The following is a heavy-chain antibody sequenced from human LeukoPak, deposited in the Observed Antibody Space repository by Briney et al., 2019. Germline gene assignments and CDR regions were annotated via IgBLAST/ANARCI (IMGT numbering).Heavy chain of an antibody. CDR1: GFTFSSYS. V-gene: IGHV3-21*04. CDR3: ARDQLGAVLYFDY. J-gene: IGHJ4*02. Sequence: GGSLRLSCAASGFTFSSYSMNWVRQAPGKGLEWVSSISSSSSYIYYADSVKGRFTISRDNAKNTLCQQINSLRVEDTAVYYCARDQLGAVLYFDYWGQGTLVTVSS. D-gene: IGHD1-1*01. CDR2: ISSSSSYI.